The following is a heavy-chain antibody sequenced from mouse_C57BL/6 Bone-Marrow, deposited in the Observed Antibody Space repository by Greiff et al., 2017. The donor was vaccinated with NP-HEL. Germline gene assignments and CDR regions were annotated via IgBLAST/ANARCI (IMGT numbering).Heavy chain of an antibody. J-gene: IGHJ3*01. CDR1: GFTFSSYG. CDR2: ISSGGSYT. CDR3: ARVRDYDGTFAY. D-gene: IGHD1-1*01. Sequence: VQLKESGGDLVKPGGSLKLSCAASGFTFSSYGMSWVRQTPDKRLEWVATISSGGSYTYYPDSVKGRFTISRDNAKNTLYLQMSSLKSEDTAMYYCARVRDYDGTFAYWGQGTLVTVSA. V-gene: IGHV5-6*01.